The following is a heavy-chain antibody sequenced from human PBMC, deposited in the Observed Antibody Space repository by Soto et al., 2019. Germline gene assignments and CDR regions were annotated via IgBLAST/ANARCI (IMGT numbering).Heavy chain of an antibody. D-gene: IGHD3-16*01. CDR3: ARDGDVNTGFGKDY. CDR1: GFTFSSYG. CDR2: IWHDGGNK. V-gene: IGHV3-33*01. Sequence: QVQLVESGGGVVQPGRSLRLSCAASGFTFSSYGMHWVRQAPGKGREWVAFIWHDGGNKFYAESVKGRFNISRDNSKNTLYLQMTSLSAEDTAMYYCARDGDVNTGFGKDYWGQGTLVTVSS. J-gene: IGHJ4*02.